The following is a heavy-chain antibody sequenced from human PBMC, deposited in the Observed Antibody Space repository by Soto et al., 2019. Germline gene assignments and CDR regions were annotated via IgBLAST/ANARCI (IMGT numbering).Heavy chain of an antibody. CDR3: ASQLTTIYYYYYMDV. V-gene: IGHV3-53*04. Sequence: GGSLRLSCAASGFTVSSNYMSWVRQAPGKGLEWVSVIYSGGSTYYADSVKGRFTISRHNSKNTLYLQMNSLRAEDTAVYYCASQLTTIYYYYYMDVWGKGTTVTFSS. CDR2: IYSGGST. J-gene: IGHJ6*03. CDR1: GFTVSSNY. D-gene: IGHD4-17*01.